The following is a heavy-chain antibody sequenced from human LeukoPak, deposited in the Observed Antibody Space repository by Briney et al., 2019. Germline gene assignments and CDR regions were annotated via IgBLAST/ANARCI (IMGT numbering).Heavy chain of an antibody. D-gene: IGHD4-17*01. V-gene: IGHV4-34*01. CDR2: INHSGSA. CDR1: GGSFSGYY. CDR3: ARGQGAVTTH. Sequence: SETLSLTCTVSGGSFSGYYCTWIRQPPGKGLEWIGEINHSGSANYNPSLKSRVTISLDTSKNQFSLKLSSVTAADTAVYYCARGQGAVTTHWGQGTLVTVSS. J-gene: IGHJ4*02.